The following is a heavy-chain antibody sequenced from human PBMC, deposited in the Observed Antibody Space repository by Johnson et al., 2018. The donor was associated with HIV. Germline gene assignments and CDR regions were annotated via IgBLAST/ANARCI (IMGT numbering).Heavy chain of an antibody. CDR3: AKGRCGGDCLDAFDI. D-gene: IGHD2-21*02. V-gene: IGHV3-7*03. CDR2: IKGDGSGQ. Sequence: VQLVESGGGVVQPGRSLRLSCAASGFTFNNYWMSWVRQAPGKGLEWVATIKGDGSGQDYVDSVEGRFTISRDNSRNTLYLQMNSLRTEDTAVYYCAKGRCGGDCLDAFDIWGQGTVVTVSS. J-gene: IGHJ3*02. CDR1: GFTFNNYW.